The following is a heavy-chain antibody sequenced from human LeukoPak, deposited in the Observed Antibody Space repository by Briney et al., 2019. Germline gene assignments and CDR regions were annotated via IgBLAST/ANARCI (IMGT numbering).Heavy chain of an antibody. CDR3: ARENTLDN. Sequence: ASVKVSCRASGYTFTEYYIHWVRQAPGQGLEWMGRINPSSGGTNYAQKFQGRVTMTRDTSISTAYMELSSLRSDDTAVYHCARENTLDNWGQGTLVTVSS. CDR1: GYTFTEYY. CDR2: INPSSGGT. V-gene: IGHV1-2*06. J-gene: IGHJ4*02. D-gene: IGHD2-15*01.